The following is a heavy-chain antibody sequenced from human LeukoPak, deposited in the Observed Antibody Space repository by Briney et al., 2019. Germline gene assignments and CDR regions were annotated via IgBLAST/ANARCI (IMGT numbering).Heavy chain of an antibody. Sequence: ASVKVSCTASGYTFTSYGISWVRQAPGQGLEWMGWISAYNGNTNYAQKLQGRVTMTTDTSTSTAYMELRSLRSDDTAVYYCARQTMYCSGGSCYGFDPWGQGILVTVSS. V-gene: IGHV1-18*01. CDR3: ARQTMYCSGGSCYGFDP. D-gene: IGHD2-15*01. CDR1: GYTFTSYG. CDR2: ISAYNGNT. J-gene: IGHJ5*02.